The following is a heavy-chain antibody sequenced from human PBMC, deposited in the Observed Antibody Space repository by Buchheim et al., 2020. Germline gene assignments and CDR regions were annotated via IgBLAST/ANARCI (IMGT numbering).Heavy chain of an antibody. CDR1: GYNFDTSW. V-gene: IGHV5-51*01. J-gene: IGHJ5*01. D-gene: IGHD4-11*01. CDR2: IYPRDSEI. CDR3: ARQGSTITRWFDS. Sequence: EVQLVQSGAEMKKPGEFLKISCKGSGYNFDTSWIGWVRQMPGKGLEWMGIIYPRDSEIRYGPSFQGQVTISADRSIKPASLQWSSLKASDTAMYYCARQGSTITRWFDSWGQGTL.